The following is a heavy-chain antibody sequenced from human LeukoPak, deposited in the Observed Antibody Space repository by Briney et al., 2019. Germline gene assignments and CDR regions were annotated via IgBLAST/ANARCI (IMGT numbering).Heavy chain of an antibody. J-gene: IGHJ4*02. D-gene: IGHD2-2*01. CDR1: GFTFDDYA. CDR2: ISWNSGSI. CDR3: AKDRGSGSVVPAADY. Sequence: GGSLRLSCAASGFTFDDYAMHWVRQAPGKGLEWVSGISWNSGSIGYADSVKGRFTISRDNAKNSLYLQMNSLRDEDTALYYCAKDRGSGSVVPAADYWGQGTLVTVSS. V-gene: IGHV3-9*01.